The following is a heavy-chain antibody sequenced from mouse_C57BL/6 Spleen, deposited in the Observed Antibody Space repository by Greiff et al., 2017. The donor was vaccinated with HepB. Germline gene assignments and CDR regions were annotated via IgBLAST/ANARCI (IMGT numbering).Heavy chain of an antibody. J-gene: IGHJ1*03. CDR1: GFTFSDYY. D-gene: IGHD2-3*01. V-gene: IGHV5-16*01. CDR3: ARERLLRYFDV. CDR2: INYDGSST. Sequence: EVQLVESEGGLVQPGSSMKLSCTASGFTFSDYYMAWVRQVPEKGLEWVANINYDGSSTYYLDSLKSRFIISRDNANNILYLQMSSLKSEDTATYYCARERLLRYFDVWGTGTTVTVSS.